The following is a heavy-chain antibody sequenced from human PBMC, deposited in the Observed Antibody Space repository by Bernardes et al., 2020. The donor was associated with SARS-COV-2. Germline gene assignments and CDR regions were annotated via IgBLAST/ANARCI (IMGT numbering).Heavy chain of an antibody. CDR3: ARDRPDGSNWFDP. Sequence: ASVKASCRASGYAFTGYYIHWVRQAPGQGLEWLGWINANRGDTNYAQNFQGRVTMTRDTSISTAYMELSRLRSDDTAVYYCARDRPDGSNWFDPWGQGTLVTVSS. V-gene: IGHV1-2*02. CDR2: INANRGDT. CDR1: GYAFTGYY. J-gene: IGHJ5*02. D-gene: IGHD6-6*01.